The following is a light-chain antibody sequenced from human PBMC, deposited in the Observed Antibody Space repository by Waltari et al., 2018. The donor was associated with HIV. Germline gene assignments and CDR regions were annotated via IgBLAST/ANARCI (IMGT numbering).Light chain of an antibody. CDR2: ATS. Sequence: DVQATQYPALASASIAARVPSSCRANQGLTSYLAWYQQKPGNTPILLISATSTFQSGVPSRFSGSGSGTDVTLTISNLQPEDFAPYYCLQALSVPLTFGPGTKVAVK. CDR1: QGLTSY. J-gene: IGKJ1*01. V-gene: IGKV1-12*01. CDR3: LQALSVPLT.